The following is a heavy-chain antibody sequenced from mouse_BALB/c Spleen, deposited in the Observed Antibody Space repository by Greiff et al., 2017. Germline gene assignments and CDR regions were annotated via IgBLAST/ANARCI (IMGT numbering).Heavy chain of an antibody. J-gene: IGHJ3*01. CDR1: GFSLTSYG. CDR3: ARDQYGSFAY. Sequence: VKVVESGPGLVAPSQSLSITCTVSGFSLTSYGVHWVRQPPGKGLEWLGVIWAGGSTNYNSALMSRLSISRDNSKSQVFLKMNSLQTDDTAMYYCARDQYGSFAYWGQGTLVTVSA. V-gene: IGHV2-9*02. CDR2: IWAGGST. D-gene: IGHD2-10*02.